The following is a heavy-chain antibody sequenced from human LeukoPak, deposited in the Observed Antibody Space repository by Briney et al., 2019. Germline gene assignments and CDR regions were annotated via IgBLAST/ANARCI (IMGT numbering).Heavy chain of an antibody. V-gene: IGHV3-30*02. Sequence: GGSLRLSCATSGFTLSIYGMHWVRQAPGTGLEWVAFIRYDGTSQYYTDSVKGRLTISRDNSMNTMYLQMNSLRVEDTAVYYCAKVGFGWYQIDYWGQGTLVTVSS. CDR3: AKVGFGWYQIDY. CDR2: IRYDGTSQ. J-gene: IGHJ4*02. CDR1: GFTLSIYG. D-gene: IGHD6-19*01.